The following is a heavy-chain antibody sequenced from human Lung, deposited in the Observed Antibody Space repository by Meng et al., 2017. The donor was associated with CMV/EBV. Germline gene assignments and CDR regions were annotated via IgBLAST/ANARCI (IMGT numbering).Heavy chain of an antibody. V-gene: IGHV1-46*01. CDR3: ATPRGYSYGPLGH. CDR1: GYTFTSHY. J-gene: IGHJ4*02. CDR2: MNPSGGST. D-gene: IGHD5-18*01. Sequence: ASVXVSXXASGYTFTSHYMHWVRQAPGQGLEWMGIMNPSGGSTSYAQKFQGRVTMTSDTATSTVYMELSSLRSEDTAVYYCATPRGYSYGPLGHWGQGTLVTVSS.